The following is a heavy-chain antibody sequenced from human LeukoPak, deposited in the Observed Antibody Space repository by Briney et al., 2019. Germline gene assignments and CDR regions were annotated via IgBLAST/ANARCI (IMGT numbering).Heavy chain of an antibody. D-gene: IGHD2-2*01. CDR3: AKAGDSDIVVVPAAT. V-gene: IGHV3-23*01. CDR2: ISGDGATT. CDR1: GFPFSSYA. J-gene: IGHJ5*02. Sequence: PGGSLRLSCAASGFPFSSYAMTWVRQAPGKGLEWVSSISGDGATTYHADSVKGRFTISRDNAKNSLYLQMNSLRAEDTALYYCAKAGDSDIVVVPAATWGQGTLVTVSS.